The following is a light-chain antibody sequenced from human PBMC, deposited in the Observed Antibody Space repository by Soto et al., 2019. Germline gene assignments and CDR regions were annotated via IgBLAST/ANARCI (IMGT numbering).Light chain of an antibody. CDR1: QAINNY. Sequence: DIQMTQSPSSLSASVGDRVTITCRASQAINNYLAWYQQKPGKVPTLLISAASTLQSGVPSRFSGSGSGTDFTLTISSLQPEDVATDDCQKFNAVPTFGGGTKVEI. CDR2: AAS. J-gene: IGKJ4*01. CDR3: QKFNAVPT. V-gene: IGKV1-27*01.